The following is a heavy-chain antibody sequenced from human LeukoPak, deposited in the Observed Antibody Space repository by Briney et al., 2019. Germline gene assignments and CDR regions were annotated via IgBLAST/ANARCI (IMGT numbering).Heavy chain of an antibody. CDR3: ARGGDYGDYSDY. D-gene: IGHD4-17*01. CDR1: GGSISSSSYY. J-gene: IGHJ4*02. V-gene: IGHV4-39*07. Sequence: SETLSLTCTVSGGSISSSSYYWGWIRQPPGKGLEWIGSIYYSGSTYYNPSLKSRVTISVDTSKNQFSLKLSSVTAAGTAVYYCARGGDYGDYSDYWGQGTLVTVSS. CDR2: IYYSGST.